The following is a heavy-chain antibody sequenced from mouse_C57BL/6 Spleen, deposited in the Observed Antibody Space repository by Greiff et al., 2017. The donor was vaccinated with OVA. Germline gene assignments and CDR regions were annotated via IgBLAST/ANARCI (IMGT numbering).Heavy chain of an antibody. D-gene: IGHD1-1*02. CDR1: GFSLTSYG. CDR2: IWGDGST. J-gene: IGHJ4*01. V-gene: IGHV2-3*01. CDR3: AKLVDYYAMDY. Sequence: QVQLKESGPGLVTPSQSLSISCTVSGFSLTSYGVSWVRQTPGKGLEWLGVIWGDGSTNYHSALIARLSISKDNSKSKVFLKLNSLQTDDKATYYCAKLVDYYAMDYWGQGTSVTVSS.